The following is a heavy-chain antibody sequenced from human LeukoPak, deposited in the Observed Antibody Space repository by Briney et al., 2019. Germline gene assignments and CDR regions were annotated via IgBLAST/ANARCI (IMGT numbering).Heavy chain of an antibody. D-gene: IGHD3-22*01. CDR2: IKQDGSEK. CDR3: ARSDYYDSSGYYLPSVFDY. CDR1: GFTFSSYW. Sequence: PGGSLRLSCAASGFTFSSYWMSWVRQAPGKGLEWVANIKQDGSEKYYVDSVKGRFTISRDNAKNSLYLQMNSLRAEDTAVYYCARSDYYDSSGYYLPSVFDYWGQGTLVTVSS. J-gene: IGHJ4*02. V-gene: IGHV3-7*04.